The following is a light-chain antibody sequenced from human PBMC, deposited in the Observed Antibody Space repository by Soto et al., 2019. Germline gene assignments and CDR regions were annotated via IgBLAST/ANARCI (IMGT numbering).Light chain of an antibody. Sequence: DIQMTQSQSSLSVSVGDRVTITCRASQNIAGYLNWYQQRPGKAPELLIYGSSSLHSGVPSSFSGSGSGTDFTLTISSLRPEDFATYYCQQSYITPYTFGQGTNLEIK. CDR3: QQSYITPYT. CDR1: QNIAGY. J-gene: IGKJ2*01. V-gene: IGKV1-39*01. CDR2: GSS.